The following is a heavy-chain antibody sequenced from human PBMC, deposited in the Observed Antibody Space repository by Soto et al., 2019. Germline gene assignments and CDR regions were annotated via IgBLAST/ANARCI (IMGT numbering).Heavy chain of an antibody. CDR2: IFSNDEK. Sequence: SGPTLVNPTETLTLTCTVSGFSLSNARMGVSWIRQPPGKALEWLAHIFSNDEKSYSTSLKSRLTISKDTSKSQVVLTMTNMDPVDTATYYCAWISLFPGDPGTAPSAWGQGTLVTVPP. V-gene: IGHV2-26*01. CDR3: AWISLFPGDPGTAPSA. D-gene: IGHD7-27*01. CDR1: GFSLSNARMG. J-gene: IGHJ1*01.